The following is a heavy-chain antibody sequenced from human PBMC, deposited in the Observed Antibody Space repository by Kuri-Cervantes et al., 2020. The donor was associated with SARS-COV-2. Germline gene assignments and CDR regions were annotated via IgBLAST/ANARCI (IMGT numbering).Heavy chain of an antibody. J-gene: IGHJ3*02. D-gene: IGHD3-3*01. Sequence: SETLSLTCTVSGGSISSYYWSWIRQPPGKGLEWIGYIYYSGNTNYNPSLKSRVTISVDTSKNQFSLKLSSVTAADTAVYYCARVSHYDFWSGYYIPDAFDIWGQGTMVTVSS. CDR3: ARVSHYDFWSGYYIPDAFDI. CDR1: GGSISSYY. V-gene: IGHV4-59*01. CDR2: IYYSGNT.